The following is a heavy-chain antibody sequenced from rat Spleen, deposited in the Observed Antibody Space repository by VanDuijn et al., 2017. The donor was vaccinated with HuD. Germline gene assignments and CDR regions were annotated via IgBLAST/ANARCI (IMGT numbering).Heavy chain of an antibody. V-gene: IGHV5-29*01. J-gene: IGHJ3*01. D-gene: IGHD1-9*01. CDR2: ISYDGRTT. Sequence: EVQLVESDGGLVQPGRSLKLSCVASGFSFSSSWMYWVRQTPKKGLEWVATISYDGRTTNHRDSVKGRFTISRDNAKSTLDLQMDSLRSEDTATYYCARHPTYYGFDGDWFACWGQGTLVTVSS. CDR1: GFSFSSSW. CDR3: ARHPTYYGFDGDWFAC.